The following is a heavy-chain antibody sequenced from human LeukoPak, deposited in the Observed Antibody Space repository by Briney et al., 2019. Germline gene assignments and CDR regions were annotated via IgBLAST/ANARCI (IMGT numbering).Heavy chain of an antibody. Sequence: AGSLTLSCAASGFPFSSFGMHWVRQAPGKGLEWVAVISYSGRNIRYADSVKGRFTISRDNSKNTLFLQLNSLRVEDTAMYYCAKDGDLVSTILRDYWGQGTLVTVSS. D-gene: IGHD5/OR15-5a*01. CDR1: GFPFSSFG. CDR3: AKDGDLVSTILRDY. CDR2: ISYSGRNI. J-gene: IGHJ4*02. V-gene: IGHV3-30*18.